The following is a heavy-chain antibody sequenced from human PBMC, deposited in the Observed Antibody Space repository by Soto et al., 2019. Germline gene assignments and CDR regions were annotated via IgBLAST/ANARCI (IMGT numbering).Heavy chain of an antibody. CDR1: GGTFSSYA. CDR2: IIQIFGTA. CDR3: AIDPMGATPGENFDY. D-gene: IGHD1-26*01. V-gene: IGHV1-69*01. Sequence: QVQLMQSGAEVKKPGSSVKVACKASGGTFSSYAISWVRQAPGQGLEWMGGIIQIFGTANYAQKFQGRVTITADESTSRAYMELISLRSEDKAVYYCAIDPMGATPGENFDYWGLGTLVTVSS. J-gene: IGHJ4*02.